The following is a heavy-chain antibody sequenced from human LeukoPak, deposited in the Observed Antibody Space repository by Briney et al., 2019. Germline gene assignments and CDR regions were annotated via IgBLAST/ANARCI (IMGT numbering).Heavy chain of an antibody. V-gene: IGHV3-48*03. CDR3: ARNFHRRLYDSSGYYPY. D-gene: IGHD3-22*01. CDR2: ISSSSSTI. J-gene: IGHJ4*02. Sequence: GGSLRLSCAASGFTFSSYEMNWVRQAPGKGLEWVSYISSSSSTIYYADSVKGRFTIPRDNSKNTLYLQMNSLRAEDTAVYYCARNFHRRLYDSSGYYPYWGQGTLVTVSS. CDR1: GFTFSSYE.